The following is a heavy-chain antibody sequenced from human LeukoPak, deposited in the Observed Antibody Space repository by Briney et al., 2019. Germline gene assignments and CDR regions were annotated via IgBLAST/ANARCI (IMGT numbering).Heavy chain of an antibody. CDR3: ARGARWNDY. D-gene: IGHD4-23*01. CDR2: IYYTGSI. J-gene: IGHJ4*02. Sequence: SETLSLTCSVSGGSISSYYWSWIRQPPGKGLEWIGYIYYTGSINYNPSLKSRVTISVDTSKNQFSLKLSSVTAADTAVYYCARGARWNDYWGQGTLVSVSS. V-gene: IGHV4-59*01. CDR1: GGSISSYY.